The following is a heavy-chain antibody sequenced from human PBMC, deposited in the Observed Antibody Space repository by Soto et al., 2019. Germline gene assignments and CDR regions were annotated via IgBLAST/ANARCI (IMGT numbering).Heavy chain of an antibody. CDR3: ARDLSITIIGVVTDGPYDY. CDR2: IYYSGST. D-gene: IGHD3-3*01. CDR1: GGSISSGDYY. J-gene: IGHJ4*02. Sequence: SETLSLTCTVSGGSISSGDYYWSWIRQPPGKGLEWIGYIYYSGSTYYNPSLKSRVTISVDTSKNPFSLKLSSVTAADTAVYYCARDLSITIIGVVTDGPYDYWGQGTLVTVSS. V-gene: IGHV4-30-4*01.